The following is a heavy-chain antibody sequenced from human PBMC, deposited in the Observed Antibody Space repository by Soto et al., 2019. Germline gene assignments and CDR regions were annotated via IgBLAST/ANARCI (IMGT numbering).Heavy chain of an antibody. CDR3: ARMAGLHFYGSGTYSDY. CDR1: GFTFSNNA. Sequence: EVQVLESGGDLVQPGGSRRLSCAASGFTFSNNAMTWVRQVPGKGLEWVSAISGSGGDTYYADSVRGRFTISRDNYKDTLYLQMNGLRAEDTAVYYCARMAGLHFYGSGTYSDYWGQGTLVTVSS. J-gene: IGHJ4*02. V-gene: IGHV3-23*01. D-gene: IGHD3-10*01. CDR2: ISGSGGDT.